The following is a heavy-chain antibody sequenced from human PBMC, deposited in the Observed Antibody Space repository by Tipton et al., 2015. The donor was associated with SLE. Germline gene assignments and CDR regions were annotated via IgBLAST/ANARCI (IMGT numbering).Heavy chain of an antibody. J-gene: IGHJ4*02. V-gene: IGHV4-59*01. CDR1: GGSISSYY. D-gene: IGHD6-6*01. Sequence: TLSLTCTVSGGSISSYYWSWIRQPPGKGLEWIGYIYTSGSTNYNPSLKSRVTISVDTSKNQVSLNLDSVTGADTAVYFCARESINYFDYWGQGTLVTVSS. CDR2: IYTSGST. CDR3: ARESINYFDY.